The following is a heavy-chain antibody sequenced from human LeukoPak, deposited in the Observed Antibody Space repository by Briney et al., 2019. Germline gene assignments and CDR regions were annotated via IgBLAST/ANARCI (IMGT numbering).Heavy chain of an antibody. Sequence: RPEGSLRLSCAASGFTFSSYWMSWVRQAPGKGLEWVANIKQDGSEKYYVDSVKGRFTISRDNAKNSLYLQMNSLRAEDTAVYYCARDASRWLPKDYFDYWGQGTLVTVSS. CDR2: IKQDGSEK. J-gene: IGHJ4*02. D-gene: IGHD5-12*01. V-gene: IGHV3-7*01. CDR1: GFTFSSYW. CDR3: ARDASRWLPKDYFDY.